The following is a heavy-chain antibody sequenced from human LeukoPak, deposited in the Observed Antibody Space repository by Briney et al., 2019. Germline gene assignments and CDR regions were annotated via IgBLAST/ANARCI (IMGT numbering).Heavy chain of an antibody. CDR2: FDPEDGET. V-gene: IGHV1-24*01. D-gene: IGHD6-6*01. Sequence: ASVKVSCKVSGYTLTELSMHSVRQAPGKGLDWMGGFDPEDGETIYAQKFQGRVTMTEDTSTDTAYMELSSLRSEDTAVYYCGTGSPTYSSSSGDYYYYYVDVWGKGTTVTVSS. CDR3: GTGSPTYSSSSGDYYYYYVDV. J-gene: IGHJ6*03. CDR1: GYTLTELS.